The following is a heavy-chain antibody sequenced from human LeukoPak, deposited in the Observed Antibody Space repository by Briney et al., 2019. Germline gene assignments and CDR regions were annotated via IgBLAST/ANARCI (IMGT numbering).Heavy chain of an antibody. CDR1: GGSISSYY. CDR2: IYYSGST. CDR3: ARAHYWSGYRYYYYYGMDV. Sequence: SETLSLTCTVSGGSISSYYWSWIRQPPGKGLEWIGYIYYSGSTNYNPSLKSRVTISVDTSKNQFSLKLSSVTAADTAVYYCARAHYWSGYRYYYYYGMDVWGQGTTVTVSS. J-gene: IGHJ6*02. D-gene: IGHD3-3*02. V-gene: IGHV4-59*12.